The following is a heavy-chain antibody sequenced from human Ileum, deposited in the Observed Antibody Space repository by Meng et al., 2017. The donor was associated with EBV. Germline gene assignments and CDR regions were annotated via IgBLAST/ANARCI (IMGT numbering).Heavy chain of an antibody. CDR1: GVSLSNNAYY. Sequence: SGPGLVHPSDALSPPCTISGVSLSNNAYYRGGIPQPPGKGLEWIGTIYDGGNTYYHPSLKSRLTISVDTSRNQFSLKLSSVTAADTAVYYCATQNWNYEAGYWGQGTLVTVSS. CDR3: ATQNWNYEAGY. D-gene: IGHD1-7*01. CDR2: IYDGGNT. J-gene: IGHJ4*02. V-gene: IGHV4-39*01.